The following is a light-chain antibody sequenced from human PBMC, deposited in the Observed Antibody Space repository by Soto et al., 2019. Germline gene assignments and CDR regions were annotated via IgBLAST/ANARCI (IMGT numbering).Light chain of an antibody. CDR3: SSCATSSTLHV. Sequence: QSALTQPASVSGSPGQSITISCTGASSDVGGYNYVSWYQQHPGKAPKPIIYDVSNRPSGVSDRFSGSKSGNTASLTISGLQTEDEADYFCSSCATSSTLHVFGTGTKLTVL. CDR2: DVS. CDR1: SSDVGGYNY. J-gene: IGLJ1*01. V-gene: IGLV2-14*03.